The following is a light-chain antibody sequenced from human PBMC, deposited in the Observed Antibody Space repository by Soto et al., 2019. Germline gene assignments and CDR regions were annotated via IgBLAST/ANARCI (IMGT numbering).Light chain of an antibody. CDR1: QTGSNSY. Sequence: EIVMTQSPATLSVSPGERATLSCRASQTGSNSYLAWYQHKSGQAPRLLIYDASSRAAGIPDRFSGSGSGTDFTLTITRLEPEDFAVYHCQQYDGSPRTFGQGTKVDIK. J-gene: IGKJ1*01. V-gene: IGKV3-20*01. CDR3: QQYDGSPRT. CDR2: DAS.